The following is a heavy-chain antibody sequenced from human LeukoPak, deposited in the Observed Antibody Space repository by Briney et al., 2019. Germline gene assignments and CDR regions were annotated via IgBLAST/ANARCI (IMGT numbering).Heavy chain of an antibody. J-gene: IGHJ4*02. CDR3: AAGSATVTYD. V-gene: IGHV4-30-4*08. CDR1: GGPISDTSGYF. Sequence: SETLSLTCSVSGGPISDTSGYFWGWIRQPPGKGLEWIGYIYYSGSTYYNPSLKSRVTISVDTSKNQFSLKLSSVTAADTAVYYCAAGSATVTYDWGQGTLVTVSS. D-gene: IGHD4-17*01. CDR2: IYYSGST.